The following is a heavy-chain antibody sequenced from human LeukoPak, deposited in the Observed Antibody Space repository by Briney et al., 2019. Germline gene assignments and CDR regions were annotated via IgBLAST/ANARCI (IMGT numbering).Heavy chain of an antibody. CDR2: IEKDGSAT. V-gene: IGHV3-7*01. Sequence: HPGGSLRLSCAASGFTFSSYWMSWVRQAPGKGLEWVAKIEKDGSATYYVDSMKGRFTVSRDNAANSLYLQMSNLGVEDTAVYSCARAGVTNQLGETYWYFDLWGRGTLVTVSS. J-gene: IGHJ2*01. CDR3: ARAGVTNQLGETYWYFDL. D-gene: IGHD1-1*01. CDR1: GFTFSSYW.